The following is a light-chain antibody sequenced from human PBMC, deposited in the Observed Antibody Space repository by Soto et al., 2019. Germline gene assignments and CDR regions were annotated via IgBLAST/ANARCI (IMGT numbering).Light chain of an antibody. Sequence: DIQMTQSPSSLSASVGDRVTITCRASQGIYTYLAWYQQKPGKAPKLLIYAASTLEAGGPSRFSGSGSGTDFTLTISSLQPEDVATYYCHKYNSALLTFGQGTRLEI. CDR3: HKYNSALLT. V-gene: IGKV1-27*01. CDR2: AAS. CDR1: QGIYTY. J-gene: IGKJ5*01.